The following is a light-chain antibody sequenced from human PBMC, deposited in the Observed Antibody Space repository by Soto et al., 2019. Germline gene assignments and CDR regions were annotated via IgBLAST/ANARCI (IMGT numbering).Light chain of an antibody. CDR3: QQRSNGPIT. CDR2: DAS. V-gene: IGKV3-11*01. Sequence: EIVLTQSPATLSLSPGERATLSCRASQSVSSYLAWYQQKPGQAPRLLIYDASNSATGIPARFSGSGSGTDFTLTISSLEPEDFAVYYCQQRSNGPITFGQGTRLEIK. J-gene: IGKJ5*01. CDR1: QSVSSY.